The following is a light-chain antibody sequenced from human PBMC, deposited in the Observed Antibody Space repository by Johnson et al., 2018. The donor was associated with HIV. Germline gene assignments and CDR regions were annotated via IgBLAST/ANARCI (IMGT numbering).Light chain of an antibody. CDR2: ENN. CDR3: GTWDSTLSAPHYG. Sequence: QSVLTQPPSVSAAPGQKVTISCSGSSSNIGNNYVSWYQQLPGTAPKLLIYENNKRPSGIPDRFSGSKSGTSATLGITGLQTGDEADYYCGTWDSTLSAPHYGFGTGTNFTVL. J-gene: IGLJ1*01. V-gene: IGLV1-51*02. CDR1: SSNIGNNY.